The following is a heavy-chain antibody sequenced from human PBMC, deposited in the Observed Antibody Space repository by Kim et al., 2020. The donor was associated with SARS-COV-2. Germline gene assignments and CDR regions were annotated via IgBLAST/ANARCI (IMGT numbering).Heavy chain of an antibody. D-gene: IGHD3-22*01. Sequence: GGSLRLSCAASGFTFSSYGMHWVRQAPGKGLEWVAVIWYDGSNKYYADSVKGRFTISRDNSKNTLYLQMNSLRAEDTAVYYCATYYDSSGANYWGQGTLVTVSS. CDR3: ATYYDSSGANY. J-gene: IGHJ4*02. CDR1: GFTFSSYG. CDR2: IWYDGSNK. V-gene: IGHV3-33*01.